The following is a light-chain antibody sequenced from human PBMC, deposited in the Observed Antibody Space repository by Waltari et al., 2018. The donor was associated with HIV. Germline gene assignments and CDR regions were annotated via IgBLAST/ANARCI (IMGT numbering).Light chain of an antibody. Sequence: EIVLTQSPATLSLSPGERATLSCRASQSVGTFLAWYQQKPGQAPRLLIFDASNRATGIPARFSGSWSGTDFTLTISSLEPEDFAIYYCQQRTNWPQNTFGGGTKVEIK. V-gene: IGKV3-11*01. CDR3: QQRTNWPQNT. CDR1: QSVGTF. J-gene: IGKJ4*01. CDR2: DAS.